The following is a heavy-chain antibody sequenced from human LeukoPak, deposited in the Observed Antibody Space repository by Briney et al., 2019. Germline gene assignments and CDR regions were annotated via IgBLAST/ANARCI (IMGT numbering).Heavy chain of an antibody. V-gene: IGHV3-30*03. CDR1: GFTFRDYG. Sequence: PGRSLRLSCVASGFTFRDYGMHWVRQAPGKGLEWVAATSYDGSDEYYVDSVKGRFTISRDNSKNTLYLEMKSLSSEDTAIYYCARTYTVFGAMDVWGKGTTVTVSA. CDR2: TSYDGSDE. D-gene: IGHD3-3*01. J-gene: IGHJ6*04. CDR3: ARTYTVFGAMDV.